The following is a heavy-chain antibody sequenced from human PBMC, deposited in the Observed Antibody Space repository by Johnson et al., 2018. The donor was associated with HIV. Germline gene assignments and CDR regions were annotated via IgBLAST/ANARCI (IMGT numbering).Heavy chain of an antibody. J-gene: IGHJ3*02. CDR1: GFTFSRHP. CDR3: VRRRDTPNSWQEAFDI. Sequence: VQLVESGGGLVQPGESLRLSCTPSGFTFSRHPMHWVRQAPGRGLEHVATISSLGDNSYYADSVKGRFTISRDNFKNMLYLQMGSMRPDDTAVYYCVRRRDTPNSWQEAFDIWGQGTLVTVSS. V-gene: IGHV3-64D*06. CDR2: ISSLGDNS. D-gene: IGHD2-15*01.